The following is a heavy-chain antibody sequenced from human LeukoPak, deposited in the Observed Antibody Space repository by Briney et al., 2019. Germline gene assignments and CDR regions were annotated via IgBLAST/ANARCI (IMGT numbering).Heavy chain of an antibody. Sequence: SETLSLTCTVSGGSISTYYWSWIRQPAGKGLEWIGRIYTSGSTTYNPSLKSRVTISVDTSKNQFSLKLSSVTAADTAVYYCARDGVLLWFGETRHYYYMDVWGKGTTVTVSS. D-gene: IGHD3-10*01. J-gene: IGHJ6*03. V-gene: IGHV4-4*07. CDR1: GGSISTYY. CDR3: ARDGVLLWFGETRHYYYMDV. CDR2: IYTSGST.